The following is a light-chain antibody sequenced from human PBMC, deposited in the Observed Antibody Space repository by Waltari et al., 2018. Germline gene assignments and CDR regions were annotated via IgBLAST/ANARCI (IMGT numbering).Light chain of an antibody. CDR1: SGHSSYA. V-gene: IGLV4-69*01. CDR2: LNSDGSH. Sequence: QLVLTQSPSASASLGASVKLTCTLSSGHSSYAIAWHQQQPEKGPRYLMKLNSDGSHRKGDRSPDRFSGSSSGAERYLPISSLQSEDEADYYCQTWGTGFEVFGGGTKLTVL. J-gene: IGLJ3*02. CDR3: QTWGTGFEV.